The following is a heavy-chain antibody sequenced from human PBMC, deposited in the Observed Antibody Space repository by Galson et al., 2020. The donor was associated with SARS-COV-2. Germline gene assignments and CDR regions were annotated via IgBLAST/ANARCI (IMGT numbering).Heavy chain of an antibody. CDR1: GGSISSGGYY. CDR3: ARLYYYDSRGYLHWFDP. Sequence: ETSETLSLTCNVSGGSISSGGYYWSWIRQHPGKGLEWIGYIYYSGSTYYNPSLKSRVTISVDTSKNQFFLKLTSVTAADTAVYYCARLYYYDSRGYLHWFDPWGQGTLVTVSS. CDR2: IYYSGST. J-gene: IGHJ5*02. D-gene: IGHD3-22*01. V-gene: IGHV4-31*03.